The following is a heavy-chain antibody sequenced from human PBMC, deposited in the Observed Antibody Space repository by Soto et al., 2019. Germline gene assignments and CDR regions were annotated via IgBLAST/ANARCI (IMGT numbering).Heavy chain of an antibody. CDR3: ARADNDYVWGSYRYNFDY. CDR1: GCTFSSYA. CDR2: IIPIFGTA. J-gene: IGHJ4*02. V-gene: IGHV1-69*13. Sequence: SVTVSCTASGCTFSSYAISWVRQAPGQGLEWMGGIIPIFGTANYAQKFQGRVTITADESTSTAYMELSSLRSEDTAVYYCARADNDYVWGSYRYNFDYWGQGTLVTVSS. D-gene: IGHD3-16*02.